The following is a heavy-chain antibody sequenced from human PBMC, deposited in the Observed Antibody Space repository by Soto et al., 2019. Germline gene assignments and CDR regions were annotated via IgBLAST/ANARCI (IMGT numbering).Heavy chain of an antibody. Sequence: ASVKVSCKASGYTFTSHYMHWVRQAPGQGLEWMGVINPSGGSTNYAQKFQGRATMTRDTSTSTVYMELSSLRSEDTAVYYCARDHSNNNNVWWLDPWGHGTQVTVSS. CDR3: ARDHSNNNNVWWLDP. D-gene: IGHD3-16*01. CDR1: GYTFTSHY. CDR2: INPSGGST. V-gene: IGHV1-46*03. J-gene: IGHJ5*02.